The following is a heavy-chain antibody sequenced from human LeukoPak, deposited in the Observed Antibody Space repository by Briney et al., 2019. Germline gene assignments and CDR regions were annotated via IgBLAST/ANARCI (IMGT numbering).Heavy chain of an antibody. V-gene: IGHV1-69*13. CDR3: ARVVEGLYYFDY. J-gene: IGHJ4*02. CDR1: GGTFSSYA. D-gene: IGHD3-10*01. Sequence: SVKVSCKASGGTFSSYAISWVRQAPGQGLEWMGGIIPIFGTANYAQKFQGRVTITADESTSTAYMELSSLRSEDTAVYYCARVVEGLYYFDYWGQGTLVTVSS. CDR2: IIPIFGTA.